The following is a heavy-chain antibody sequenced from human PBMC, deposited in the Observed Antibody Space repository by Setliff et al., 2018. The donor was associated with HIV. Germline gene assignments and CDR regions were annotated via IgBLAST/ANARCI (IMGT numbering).Heavy chain of an antibody. D-gene: IGHD2-15*01. V-gene: IGHV4-61*01. Sequence: SETLSLTCTVSGGSISSSSYRWSWIRQPPGQGLEWIGYVHYSGTTNYNPSLKSRVTISVDASNNQFSLELRSMTAADTAVYYCARENGDCSGGACYFMLDSWGQGTRVTVSS. CDR3: ARENGDCSGGACYFMLDS. CDR1: GGSISSSSYR. J-gene: IGHJ4*02. CDR2: VHYSGTT.